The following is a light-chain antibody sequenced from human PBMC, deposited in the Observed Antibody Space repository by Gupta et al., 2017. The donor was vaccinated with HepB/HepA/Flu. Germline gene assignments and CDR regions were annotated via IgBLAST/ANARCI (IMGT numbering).Light chain of an antibody. J-gene: IGLJ1*01. Sequence: QSVLTQPPSASGTPGQWVTISCSGSSSNIGRNPVHWYQQLPGTAPKLLIFGNNQRPSGVPYRFSGSTSGTSASLAISWLQSDDEADYYCAAWDDTLNGRYVFGTGTKVTVL. CDR1: SSNIGRNP. CDR3: AAWDDTLNGRYV. CDR2: GNN. V-gene: IGLV1-44*01.